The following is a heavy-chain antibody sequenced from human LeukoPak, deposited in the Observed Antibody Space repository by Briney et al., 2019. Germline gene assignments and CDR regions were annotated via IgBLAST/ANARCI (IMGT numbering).Heavy chain of an antibody. Sequence: GGSLRLSCAASGFTFSNYGMHWVRQAPGKGLEWVALIWYDGSNKYYADSVRGRFTISRDNSKNTLYLQMRSLRVEDTAVYYCARAGVGAIYYFDYWGQGTLVTVSS. V-gene: IGHV3-33*01. CDR3: ARAGVGAIYYFDY. J-gene: IGHJ4*02. CDR2: IWYDGSNK. D-gene: IGHD1-26*01. CDR1: GFTFSNYG.